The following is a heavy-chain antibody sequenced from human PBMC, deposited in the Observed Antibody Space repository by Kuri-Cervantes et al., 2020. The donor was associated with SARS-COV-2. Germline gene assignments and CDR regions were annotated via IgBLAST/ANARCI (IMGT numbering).Heavy chain of an antibody. CDR3: AGGRADLWPYYYYYYMDV. V-gene: IGHV4-34*01. D-gene: IGHD3-10*01. Sequence: SETLSLTCAVYGGSFSGYFWSWIRQPPGKGLEWIGEINHSGSTNYNASLKSRVTISVDTSKNQFSLKLNSVTAADTALYYCAGGRADLWPYYYYYYMDVWGKGTTVTVSS. CDR2: INHSGST. CDR1: GGSFSGYF. J-gene: IGHJ6*03.